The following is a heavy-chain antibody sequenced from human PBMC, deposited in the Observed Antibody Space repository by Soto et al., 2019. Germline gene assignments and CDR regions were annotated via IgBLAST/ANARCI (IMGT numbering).Heavy chain of an antibody. D-gene: IGHD3-22*01. J-gene: IGHJ4*02. CDR3: ARDFSYYDSSGYPKGALDY. Sequence: GGSLRLSCAASGFTFDDYGMSWVRQAPGKGLEWVSGINWNGGSTGYADSVKGRFTISRDNAKNSLYLQMNSLRAEDTALYHCARDFSYYDSSGYPKGALDYWGQGTLVTVSS. CDR1: GFTFDDYG. V-gene: IGHV3-20*01. CDR2: INWNGGST.